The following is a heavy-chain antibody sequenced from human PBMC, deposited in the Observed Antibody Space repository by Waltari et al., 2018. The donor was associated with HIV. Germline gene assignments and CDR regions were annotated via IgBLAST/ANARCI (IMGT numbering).Heavy chain of an antibody. CDR1: GGSFSDYY. Sequence: QVQLQQWGAGLLKPSETLSLTCAVYGGSFSDYYWSWIRQPPEKGLEWIGEINHSGSADYNPSLKSRVTISADTSKKQFSLKLISLTAADTAVYFCARDGRLRDFDLWGRGTLVTVSS. CDR3: ARDGRLRDFDL. D-gene: IGHD3-16*01. CDR2: INHSGSA. V-gene: IGHV4-34*01. J-gene: IGHJ2*01.